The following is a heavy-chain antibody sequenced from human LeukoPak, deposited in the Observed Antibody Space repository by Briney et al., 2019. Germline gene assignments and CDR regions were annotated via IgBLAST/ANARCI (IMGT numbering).Heavy chain of an antibody. CDR1: GFTFSDYA. CDR3: GKEEFGELVIGY. CDR2: ISDSGSKT. Sequence: GGSLRLSCAASGFTFSDYAMTWVRQAPGKGLEWVSGISDSGSKTYYADSVQGRFTISRDNSKNSLFLQMNSLRAEDTAVYCCGKEEFGELVIGYWGQGILVTVTS. J-gene: IGHJ4*02. D-gene: IGHD3-10*01. V-gene: IGHV3-23*01.